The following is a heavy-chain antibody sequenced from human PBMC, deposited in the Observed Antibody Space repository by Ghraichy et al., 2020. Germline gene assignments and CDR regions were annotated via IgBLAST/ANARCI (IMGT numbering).Heavy chain of an antibody. J-gene: IGHJ4*02. CDR3: ARDRPQNIQLLWFGEHFDY. CDR1: GYTFTSYG. CDR2: ISAYNGNT. D-gene: IGHD3-10*01. V-gene: IGHV1-18*04. Sequence: ASVKVSCKASGYTFTSYGISWVRQAPGQGLEWMGWISAYNGNTNYAQKLQGRVTMTTDTSTSTAYMELRSLRSDDTAVYYCARDRPQNIQLLWFGEHFDYWGQGTLVTVSS.